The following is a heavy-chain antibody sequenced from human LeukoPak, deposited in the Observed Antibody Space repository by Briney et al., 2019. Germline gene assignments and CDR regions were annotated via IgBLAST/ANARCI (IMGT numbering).Heavy chain of an antibody. CDR3: ARGNTSAWYPFDY. CDR2: TGNKANSYTT. CDR1: GFTFSGHY. D-gene: IGHD6-19*01. J-gene: IGHJ4*02. V-gene: IGHV3-72*01. Sequence: PGGSLRLSCAASGFTFSGHYMDWVRQAPGKGLEWVGRTGNKANSYTTEYAASVKGRFTISRDDSKNSLFLQMNSLKSEDTAVYYYARGNTSAWYPFDYWGQGTLVTVSS.